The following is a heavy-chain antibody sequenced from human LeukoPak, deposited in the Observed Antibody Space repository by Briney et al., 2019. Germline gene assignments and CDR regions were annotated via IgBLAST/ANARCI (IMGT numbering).Heavy chain of an antibody. D-gene: IGHD6-19*01. J-gene: IGHJ4*02. V-gene: IGHV4-59*01. CDR2: IYYSGST. CDR3: ARDCGSGLDY. Sequence: PSETLSLTCTVSGGSISSYYWSWIRQPPGKGLEWIGYIYYSGSTNYNPSLKSRVTISVDTSQNQFSLKLSSVTAADTAVYYCARDCGSGLDYWGQGTLVTVSS. CDR1: GGSISSYY.